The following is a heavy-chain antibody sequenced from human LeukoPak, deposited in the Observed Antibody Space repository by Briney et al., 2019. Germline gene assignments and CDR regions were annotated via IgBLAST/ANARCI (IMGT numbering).Heavy chain of an antibody. V-gene: IGHV4-34*01. Sequence: SETLSLTCAVYGGSFSGYYWSWIRQPPGQGLEWMGEINHSGSTNYYPSLNRRVTISVDTSKNQFALKLSSVTAADTAVYYCARLRRYSGSYYWYFDLWGRGTLVTVSS. CDR3: ARLRRYSGSYYWYFDL. D-gene: IGHD1-26*01. CDR1: GGSFSGYY. CDR2: INHSGST. J-gene: IGHJ2*01.